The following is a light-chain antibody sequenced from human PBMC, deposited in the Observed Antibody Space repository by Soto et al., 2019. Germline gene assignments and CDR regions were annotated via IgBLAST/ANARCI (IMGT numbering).Light chain of an antibody. CDR3: QQSYSTPRT. V-gene: IGKV1-27*01. Sequence: DIQMTQSPSSLSASIGDRITITCRASQDIRNSLAWYQQKPGKVPKLLIYAASTLQSGVPSRFSGSGSGTDFTLTISSLQPEDFATYYCQQSYSTPRTFGQGTKVEIK. J-gene: IGKJ1*01. CDR1: QDIRNS. CDR2: AAS.